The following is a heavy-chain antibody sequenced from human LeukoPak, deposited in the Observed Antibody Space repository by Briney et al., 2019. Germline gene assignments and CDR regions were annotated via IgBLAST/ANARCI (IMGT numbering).Heavy chain of an antibody. Sequence: PSETLSLTCSVSDYSISSDYYWGWIRQPPGKGLEWIGSIYHSGSTFYNPSLKSRVTISVDKSKNQFSLKLSSVTAADTAVYYCARDRWDGGGQSNYYYYMDVWGKGTTVTVSS. CDR2: IYHSGST. D-gene: IGHD4-23*01. J-gene: IGHJ6*03. V-gene: IGHV4-38-2*02. CDR1: DYSISSDYY. CDR3: ARDRWDGGGQSNYYYYMDV.